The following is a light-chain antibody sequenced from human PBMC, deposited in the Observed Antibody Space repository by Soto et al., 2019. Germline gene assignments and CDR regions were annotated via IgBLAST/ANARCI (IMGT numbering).Light chain of an antibody. CDR3: QQYGSSPLT. Sequence: DIVMTQSPDSLAVSLGERATINCKSSHSVLYSSNNKNSVAWYLQKPGQSPQLLIYEVSTRVSGVPDRFSGSGSGTEFTLTISRLEPEDFEVYYCQQYGSSPLTFGQGTRLEIK. CDR1: HSVLYSSNNKNS. J-gene: IGKJ5*01. CDR2: EVS. V-gene: IGKV4-1*01.